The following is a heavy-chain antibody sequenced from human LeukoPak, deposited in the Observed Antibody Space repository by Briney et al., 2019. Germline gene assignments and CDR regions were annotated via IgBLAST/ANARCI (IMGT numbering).Heavy chain of an antibody. Sequence: GGSLRLSCAASGFTFSSYAMSWVRQAPGKGLEWVSSISSSSRYRYYADSVKGRFTISRDNAKNSLYLQMNSLRAEDTAVYYCAKDSAKKYDDYWGQGTLVTVSS. CDR2: ISSSSRYR. D-gene: IGHD2/OR15-2a*01. CDR3: AKDSAKKYDDY. V-gene: IGHV3-21*04. J-gene: IGHJ4*02. CDR1: GFTFSSYA.